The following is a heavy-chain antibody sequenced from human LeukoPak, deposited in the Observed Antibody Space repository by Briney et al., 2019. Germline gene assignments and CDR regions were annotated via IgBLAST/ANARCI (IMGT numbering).Heavy chain of an antibody. CDR3: ARESGIASTTYYYGMDV. CDR2: INSDGSST. J-gene: IGHJ6*02. D-gene: IGHD6-25*01. CDR1: GFTFSSYW. Sequence: GGSLRLSCAASGFTFSSYWMHWVRQAPGKGLVWVSRINSDGSSTSYADSVKGRFTISRDNAKNTLYLQMNSLRAEDTAVYYCARESGIASTTYYYGMDVWGQGTTVTVSS. V-gene: IGHV3-74*01.